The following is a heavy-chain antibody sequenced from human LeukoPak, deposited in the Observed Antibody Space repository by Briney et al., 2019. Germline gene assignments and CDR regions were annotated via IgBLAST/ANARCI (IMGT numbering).Heavy chain of an antibody. J-gene: IGHJ5*02. Sequence: SETLSLTCTVSGGSISSYYWSWIRQPAGKGLEWIGSIYYSGSTYYNPSLKSRVTISVDTSKNQFSLKLSSVTAADTAVYYCARTESDYVWGSYRLRWFDPWGQGTLVTVSS. CDR2: IYYSGST. CDR3: ARTESDYVWGSYRLRWFDP. CDR1: GGSISSYY. D-gene: IGHD3-16*02. V-gene: IGHV4-59*05.